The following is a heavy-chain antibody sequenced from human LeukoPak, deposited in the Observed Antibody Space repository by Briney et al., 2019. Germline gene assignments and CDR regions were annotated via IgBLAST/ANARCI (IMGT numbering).Heavy chain of an antibody. CDR1: GYTFTGYY. CDR3: TRGASLTYYYDSSGFYSFDS. Sequence: GSVKVSCKASGYTFTGYYMHWVRQAPGQGLEWMGWINPKSGGTNYAQTFQARVTMTRDKPISTVYMELRRLTSDDTAVYYCTRGASLTYYYDSSGFYSFDSWGQGSLVSVSS. CDR2: INPKSGGT. J-gene: IGHJ4*02. D-gene: IGHD3-22*01. V-gene: IGHV1-2*02.